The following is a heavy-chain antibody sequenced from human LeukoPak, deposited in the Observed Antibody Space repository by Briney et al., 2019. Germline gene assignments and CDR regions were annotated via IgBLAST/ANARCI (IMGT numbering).Heavy chain of an antibody. J-gene: IGHJ6*02. V-gene: IGHV3-30*02. CDR3: AKAASSGWYYYYYGMDV. CDR1: GFTFSSYG. CDR2: IRYDGSNK. D-gene: IGHD6-19*01. Sequence: GGSLRLSCAASGFTFSSYGMHWVRQAPGKGLEWVAFIRYDGSNKYYADSVKGRFTISRDNSKNTLYLQMNSLRAEDTAVYYCAKAASSGWYYYYYGMDVWGQGTTVTVSS.